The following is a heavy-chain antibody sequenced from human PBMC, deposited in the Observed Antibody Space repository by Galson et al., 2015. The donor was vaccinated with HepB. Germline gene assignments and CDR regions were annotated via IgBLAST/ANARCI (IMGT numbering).Heavy chain of an antibody. CDR2: IDPSDSYT. CDR3: ARQSNERREWSSRTPMDV. V-gene: IGHV5-10-1*01. J-gene: IGHJ6*03. Sequence: QSGAEVKKPGESLRISCKGSGYSFTSYWISWVRQMPGKGLEWMGRIDPSDSYTNYSPSFQGHVTISADKSISTAYLQWSSLKASDTAMYYCARQSNERREWSSRTPMDVWGKGTTVTVSS. CDR1: GYSFTSYW. D-gene: IGHD1-1*01.